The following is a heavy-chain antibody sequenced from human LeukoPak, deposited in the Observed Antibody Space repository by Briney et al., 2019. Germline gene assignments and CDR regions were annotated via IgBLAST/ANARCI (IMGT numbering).Heavy chain of an antibody. D-gene: IGHD2-15*01. Sequence: GGSLRLSCAASGFTVSTNYMSWVRQAPGKGLEWVSVIYSGGTTYYADSVKGRFTISRDNSKNTLYLQMNSLRAEDTAVYYCARLYCSGGNCYLFDYWGQGNLVTVSS. CDR1: GFTVSTNY. V-gene: IGHV3-53*01. CDR3: ARLYCSGGNCYLFDY. CDR2: IYSGGTT. J-gene: IGHJ4*02.